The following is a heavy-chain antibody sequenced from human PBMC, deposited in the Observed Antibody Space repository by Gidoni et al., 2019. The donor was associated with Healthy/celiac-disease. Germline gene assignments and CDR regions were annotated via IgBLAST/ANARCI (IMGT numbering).Heavy chain of an antibody. V-gene: IGHV4-39*07. CDR2: IYYSGST. D-gene: IGHD2-21*02. Sequence: QLQLQESGPGLVKPSEPLSLTCTVSGGSLSSSSYYWGWIRQPPGKGLEWIGSIYYSGSTYYNPSLKSRVTISVDTSKNQFSLKLSSVTAADTAVYYCARVGHIVVVTAIGWGAYYFDYWGQGTLVTVSS. CDR3: ARVGHIVVVTAIGWGAYYFDY. CDR1: GGSLSSSSYY. J-gene: IGHJ4*02.